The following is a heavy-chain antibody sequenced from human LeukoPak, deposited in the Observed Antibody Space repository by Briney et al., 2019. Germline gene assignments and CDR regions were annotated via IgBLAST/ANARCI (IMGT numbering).Heavy chain of an antibody. CDR2: INPNSGGT. CDR3: AAREWELPGDFDY. D-gene: IGHD1-26*01. V-gene: IGHV1-2*02. Sequence: GASVKVSCKASGYTFRIHDINWVRQAPGQGLEWMGWINPNSGGTNYAQKFQGRVTMTRDTSISTAYMELSRLRSDDTAVCYCAAREWELPGDFDYWGQGTLVTVSS. J-gene: IGHJ4*02. CDR1: GYTFRIHD.